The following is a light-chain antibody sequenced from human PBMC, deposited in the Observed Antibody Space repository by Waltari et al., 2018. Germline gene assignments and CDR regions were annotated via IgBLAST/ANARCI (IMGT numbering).Light chain of an antibody. CDR3: QKYGTLPAT. J-gene: IGKJ1*01. CDR1: QSINKY. Sequence: EIVSTQSPGTPPLSPGERATLSCWASQSINKYLAWYQQKPDQAPSLLIYDTSTRATGIPDRCSGSGSRTDFSLTISRLEPEEFAVYYCQKYGTLPATFGQGTKVELK. CDR2: DTS. V-gene: IGKV3-20*01.